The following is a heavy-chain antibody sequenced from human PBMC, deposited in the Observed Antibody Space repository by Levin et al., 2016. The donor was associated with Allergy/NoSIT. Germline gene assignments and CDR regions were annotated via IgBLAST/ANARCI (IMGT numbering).Heavy chain of an antibody. D-gene: IGHD2-21*01. V-gene: IGHV4-34*01. CDR2: INQGGST. CDR1: GGSFNAYY. J-gene: IGHJ4*02. Sequence: SETLSLTCGVSGGSFNAYYWSWIRQSPAKGLEWIGEINQGGSTLYNPSLKSRVTISLDTSMNRFSLKLKSVTAADTAVYYCAGRPYCGEDCPSVESDCWGQGTLVTVSS. CDR3: AGRPYCGEDCPSVESDC.